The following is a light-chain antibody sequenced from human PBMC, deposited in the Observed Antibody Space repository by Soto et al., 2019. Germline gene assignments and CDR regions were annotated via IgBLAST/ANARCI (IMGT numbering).Light chain of an antibody. J-gene: IGKJ3*01. CDR3: QQLNSYPLS. Sequence: IQLTQSPSSLSASVGDRVTITCRASQGISSYLAWYQQKPGKAPKLLIYAAATLQSGVPSRFSGSGSGTDFTLTISSPQPEDFATYYCQQLNSYPLSFGPGTKVDIK. V-gene: IGKV1-9*01. CDR2: AAA. CDR1: QGISSY.